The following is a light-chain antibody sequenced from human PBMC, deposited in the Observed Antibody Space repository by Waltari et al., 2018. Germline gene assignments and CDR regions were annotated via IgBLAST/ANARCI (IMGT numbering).Light chain of an antibody. CDR1: QGIGSY. CDR3: QQLHSYPRT. Sequence: DIQLTQSPSFLSASVGDRVTITRRASQGIGSYLAWYQQKPGKAPTLLIYAASTLQSGVPSRFSGSYSGTEFTLTISSLQPEDFASYFCQQLHSYPRTFGGGTKMEI. V-gene: IGKV1-9*01. CDR2: AAS. J-gene: IGKJ4*01.